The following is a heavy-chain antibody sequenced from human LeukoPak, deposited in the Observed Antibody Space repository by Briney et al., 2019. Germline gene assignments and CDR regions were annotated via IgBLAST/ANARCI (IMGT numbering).Heavy chain of an antibody. CDR2: INHSGST. D-gene: IGHD6-13*01. CDR1: GGSFSGYY. J-gene: IGHJ4*02. V-gene: IGHV4-34*01. Sequence: SETLSLTCAVYGGSFSGYYWSWIRQPPGKGLEWIGEINHSGSTNYNPSLKSRVTISVDTSKNQFSLKLSSVTAADTAVYYCAREQSIAAAGTIWDYWGQGTLVTVSS. CDR3: AREQSIAAAGTIWDY.